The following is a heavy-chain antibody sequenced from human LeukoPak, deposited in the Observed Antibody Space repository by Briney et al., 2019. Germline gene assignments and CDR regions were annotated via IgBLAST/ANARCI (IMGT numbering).Heavy chain of an antibody. CDR3: ARGGGYSGCADPLNYYYYYMDV. CDR2: INPNSGGT. Sequence: GASVKVSCKASGYTFTGYYMHWVRQAPGQGLEWMGWINPNSGGTNYAQKFQGRVTMTRDTSISTAYMELSRLRSDDTAVYYCARGGGYSGCADPLNYYYYYMDVWGKGTTVTVSS. V-gene: IGHV1-2*02. CDR1: GYTFTGYY. J-gene: IGHJ6*03. D-gene: IGHD5-12*01.